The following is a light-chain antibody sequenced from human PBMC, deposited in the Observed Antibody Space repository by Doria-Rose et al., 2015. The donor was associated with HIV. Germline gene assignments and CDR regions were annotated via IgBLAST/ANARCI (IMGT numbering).Light chain of an antibody. CDR2: AAS. CDR3: QQTYSSPPWT. V-gene: IGKV1-39*01. J-gene: IGKJ1*01. Sequence: TQSPSSLSASIGDRVTITCRASRTVSTYLNWFQQEPGKAPKLLIYAASRLQSGVPSRFSGSGSGTDFTLTISGLQPGDFATYYCQQTYSSPPWTFGQGTKV. CDR1: RTVSTY.